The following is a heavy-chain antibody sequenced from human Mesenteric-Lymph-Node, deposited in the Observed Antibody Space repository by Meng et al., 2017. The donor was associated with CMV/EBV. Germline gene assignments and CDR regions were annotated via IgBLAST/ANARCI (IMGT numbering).Heavy chain of an antibody. V-gene: IGHV3-74*01. CDR3: ARPYNWNTNWFDP. Sequence: GESLKISCAASGFTFSSYWMHWVRQAPGTGLVWVSRINSGGSSTIYADSVKGRFTISRDNAKNTLYLQMNSLRADDTAVYYCARPYNWNTNWFDPWGQGTLVTVSS. D-gene: IGHD1/OR15-1a*01. CDR2: INSGGSST. J-gene: IGHJ5*02. CDR1: GFTFSSYW.